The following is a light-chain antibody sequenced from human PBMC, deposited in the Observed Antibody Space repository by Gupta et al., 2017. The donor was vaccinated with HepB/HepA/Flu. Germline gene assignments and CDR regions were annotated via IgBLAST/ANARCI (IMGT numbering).Light chain of an antibody. CDR3: QRPGT. Sequence: DIKLTQYPSFLSASVGDRVTITCRASQGTSSYLAWYQQIPGKAPKLLIYAASTLQSGVPSSFSGSGSGTEFTLTISSRHPEDSSTYYCQRPGTFGQGTKLEIK. J-gene: IGKJ2*01. CDR1: QGTSSY. CDR2: AAS. V-gene: IGKV1-9*01.